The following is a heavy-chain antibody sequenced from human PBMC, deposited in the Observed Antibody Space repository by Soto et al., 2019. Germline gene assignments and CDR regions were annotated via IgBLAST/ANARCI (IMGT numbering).Heavy chain of an antibody. Sequence: SETLSLTCTVSGASISSYYWSWIRQPPGKGLLCIGFIYYSGSTNYYPSLKSRVTISVDTSKNQFSLKLSSVTAADTALYYCAISTYDILTGYYYYGMDVWGQGTTVTVSS. CDR2: IYYSGST. D-gene: IGHD3-9*01. J-gene: IGHJ6*02. V-gene: IGHV4-59*08. CDR3: AISTYDILTGYYYYGMDV. CDR1: GASISSYY.